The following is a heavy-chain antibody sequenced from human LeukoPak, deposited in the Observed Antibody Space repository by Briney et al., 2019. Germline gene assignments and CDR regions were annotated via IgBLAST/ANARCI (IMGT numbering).Heavy chain of an antibody. CDR1: GFTFSSYG. Sequence: GGSLRLSWAASGFTFSSYGMHWVRQAPGKGLEWVAGIGYDGSHESEAESVKGRFTISRDNSRNTVYLQMNSLRVDDTAVYYCARGSRELDYWGQGTLVIVSS. CDR3: ARGSRELDY. V-gene: IGHV3-33*01. D-gene: IGHD5-24*01. J-gene: IGHJ4*02. CDR2: IGYDGSHE.